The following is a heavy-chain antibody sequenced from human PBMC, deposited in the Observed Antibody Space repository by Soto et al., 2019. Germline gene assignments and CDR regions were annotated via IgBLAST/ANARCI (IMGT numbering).Heavy chain of an antibody. CDR1: GGSISSSSYY. V-gene: IGHV4-39*01. J-gene: IGHJ6*02. CDR2: IYYSGST. Sequence: PSETLSPTCTVSGGSISSSSYYWGWIRQPPGKGLEWIGSIYYSGSTYYNPSLKSRVTISVDTSKNQFSLKLSSVTAADTAVYYCASHYGSGSYYIPYYYYYGMDVWGQGTTVTVSS. CDR3: ASHYGSGSYYIPYYYYYGMDV. D-gene: IGHD3-10*01.